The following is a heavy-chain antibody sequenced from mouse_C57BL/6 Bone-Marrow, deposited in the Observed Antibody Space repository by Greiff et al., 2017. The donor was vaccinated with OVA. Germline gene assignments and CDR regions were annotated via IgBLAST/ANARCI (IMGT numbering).Heavy chain of an antibody. CDR2: IYPGAGDT. CDR3: ARPYSNYLAWFAY. D-gene: IGHD2-5*01. Sequence: QVQLQQSGPELVKPGASVKISCKASGYAFSSSWMNWVKQRPGKGLEWIGRIYPGAGDTNYNGKFKGKATLTADKSSSTSYMQRSSLTSEDSAVYFCARPYSNYLAWFAYWGQGTLVTVSA. CDR1: GYAFSSSW. J-gene: IGHJ3*01. V-gene: IGHV1-82*01.